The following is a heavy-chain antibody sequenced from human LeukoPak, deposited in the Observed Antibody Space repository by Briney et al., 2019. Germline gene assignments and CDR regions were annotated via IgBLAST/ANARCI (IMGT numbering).Heavy chain of an antibody. CDR2: IDWDDDE. D-gene: IGHD6-13*01. V-gene: IGHV2-70*04. J-gene: IGHJ4*02. CDR1: GFSLNTSAMR. CDR3: ARSFSAGHFDY. Sequence: SGPALVKPTQTLILTCTFSGFSLNTSAMRVSWIRQPPGKVLEWLARIDWDDDEFYSTSLKTRLTISKDTSKNQVVLTMTNMNPVDTATYYCARSFSAGHFDYWGQGTLVTVSS.